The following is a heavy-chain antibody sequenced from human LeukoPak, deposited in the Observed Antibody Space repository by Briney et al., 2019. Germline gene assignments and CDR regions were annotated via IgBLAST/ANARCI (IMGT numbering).Heavy chain of an antibody. D-gene: IGHD1-26*01. CDR2: IYYSGST. CDR1: GGSISSYY. Sequence: SETLSLTCTVSGGSISSYYWTWIRQPPGKGLEYIGYIYYSGSTNYNPSLKSRVTISLDTSKNQFSLKLSSVTAADTAVYYCARGKWELESGEAFDIWGQGTMVTVSS. CDR3: ARGKWELESGEAFDI. J-gene: IGHJ3*02. V-gene: IGHV4-59*01.